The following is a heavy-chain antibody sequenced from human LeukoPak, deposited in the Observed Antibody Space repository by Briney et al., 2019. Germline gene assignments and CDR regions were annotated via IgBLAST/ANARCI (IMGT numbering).Heavy chain of an antibody. J-gene: IGHJ4*02. D-gene: IGHD3-22*01. CDR1: GGSISSSRYY. Sequence: NPSETLSLTCTVSGGSISSSRYYWGWIRQPPGKGLEWIGSIYYSGSTYFNPSLNSRVTISVDTSKNQFSLKLSSVTAADTAVYYCAGDSYYYDSSGFWGQGTLVTVSS. CDR3: AGDSYYYDSSGF. CDR2: IYYSGST. V-gene: IGHV4-39*01.